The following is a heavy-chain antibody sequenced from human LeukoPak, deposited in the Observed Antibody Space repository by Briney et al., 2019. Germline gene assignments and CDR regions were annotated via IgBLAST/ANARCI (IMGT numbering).Heavy chain of an antibody. Sequence: ASVKVSCKAHGNTXTGYHIHRVRQAPGQGLEWMGWINPNSGGTNYAEKFQGRVTMTRDTSISTAYMELTRLRSDDTAVYYCARGSLIVVGDFDYWGQGTLVTVSS. D-gene: IGHD3-22*01. J-gene: IGHJ4*02. CDR3: ARGSLIVVGDFDY. CDR1: GNTXTGYH. CDR2: INPNSGGT. V-gene: IGHV1-2*02.